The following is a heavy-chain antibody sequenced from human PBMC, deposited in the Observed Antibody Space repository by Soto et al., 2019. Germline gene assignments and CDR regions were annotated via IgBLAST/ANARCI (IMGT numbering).Heavy chain of an antibody. CDR3: AKATTQYLYSYGPNFDY. Sequence: TGGSLRLSCAASGSTFSSCAMSWVRQAPGKGLEWVSSISGSGGSTYYADSVKGRFTISRDSSKNTLYLQMNSLRAEDTAVYYCAKATTQYLYSYGPNFDYWGQGTLVTVSS. D-gene: IGHD5-18*01. CDR2: ISGSGGST. V-gene: IGHV3-23*01. J-gene: IGHJ4*02. CDR1: GSTFSSCA.